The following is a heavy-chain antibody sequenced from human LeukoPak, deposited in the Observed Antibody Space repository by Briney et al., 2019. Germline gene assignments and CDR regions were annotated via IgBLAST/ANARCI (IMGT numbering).Heavy chain of an antibody. CDR1: GFTFSSYW. Sequence: PGGSLRLSCAASGFTFSSYWMHWVRQAPGKGLVWVSRINGDGSSTNYADSVKGRFTISRDNAKNTLYVQMNSLRAEDTAVYYCAREMRFGELAFDIWGQGTMVTVSS. V-gene: IGHV3-74*01. CDR2: INGDGSST. J-gene: IGHJ3*02. D-gene: IGHD3-10*01. CDR3: AREMRFGELAFDI.